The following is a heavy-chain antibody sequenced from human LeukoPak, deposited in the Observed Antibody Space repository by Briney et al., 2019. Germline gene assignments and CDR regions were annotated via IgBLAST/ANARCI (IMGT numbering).Heavy chain of an antibody. V-gene: IGHV3-11*06. J-gene: IGHJ5*02. D-gene: IGHD2-2*01. CDR3: ARAFRYCSSTSCYLDP. Sequence: GGSLRLSCAASGFTFSDYYMSWTRQAPGEGLEWVSYISTSSYTNYADSVKGRFTISRDNAKNSLYLQMNSLRAEDTAVYYCARAFRYCSSTSCYLDPWGQGTLVTVSS. CDR2: ISTSSYT. CDR1: GFTFSDYY.